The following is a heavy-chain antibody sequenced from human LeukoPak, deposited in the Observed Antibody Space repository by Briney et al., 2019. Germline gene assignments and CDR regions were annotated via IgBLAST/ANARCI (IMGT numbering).Heavy chain of an antibody. CDR2: INPNSGGT. CDR1: GYTFTGYY. D-gene: IGHD6-19*01. V-gene: IGHV1-2*02. CDR3: ATLVIAVAGGFGDY. J-gene: IGHJ4*02. Sequence: GASVKDSCKVSGYTFTGYYMHWVRQAPGQGLEWMGWINPNSGGTNYAQKFQGRVTMTRDTSISTGYIELSRLRSDDTAVYYCATLVIAVAGGFGDYWGQGTLVTVSS.